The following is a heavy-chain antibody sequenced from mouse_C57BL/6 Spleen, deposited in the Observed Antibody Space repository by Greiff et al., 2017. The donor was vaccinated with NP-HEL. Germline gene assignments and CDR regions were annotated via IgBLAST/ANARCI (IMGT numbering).Heavy chain of an antibody. CDR3: ASRDGYYAMDY. V-gene: IGHV5-17*01. CDR2: ISSGSSTI. D-gene: IGHD2-3*01. CDR1: GFTFSDYG. J-gene: IGHJ4*01. Sequence: EVQLVESGGGLVKPGGSLKLSCAASGFTFSDYGMHWVRQAPEKGLEWVAYISSGSSTIYYADTVKGRFTISRDNAKNTLFLQMTSLRSEDTAMYYCASRDGYYAMDYWGQGTSVTVSS.